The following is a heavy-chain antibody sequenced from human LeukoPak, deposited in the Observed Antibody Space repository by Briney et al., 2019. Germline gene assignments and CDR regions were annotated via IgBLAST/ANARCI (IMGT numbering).Heavy chain of an antibody. CDR1: GGSLSSSSYY. V-gene: IGHV4-39*01. Sequence: AETLSLTCPVSGGSLSSSSYYWVWTRQPPGTGLECIGRIYYSGSTYCNPSLNSRVTISANTSNNQSSLKLSAVAAADTAVYYCARHPRLRYFDWSDYWGQGTLVTVSS. J-gene: IGHJ4*02. CDR2: IYYSGST. D-gene: IGHD3-9*01. CDR3: ARHPRLRYFDWSDY.